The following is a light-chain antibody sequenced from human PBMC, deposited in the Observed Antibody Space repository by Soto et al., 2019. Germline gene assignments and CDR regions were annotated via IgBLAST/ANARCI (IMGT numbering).Light chain of an antibody. V-gene: IGKV3-20*01. CDR3: QQYGRSPYT. CDR1: QTASSSH. Sequence: EIVLTQSPGALSLSPGERATLSCRASQTASSSHLAWYQQKPGQAPRLLIYDASSRDTGISDRFSGSGSGTDFTLTISSLESEDFAVYYCQQYGRSPYTFGQGTKVDIK. J-gene: IGKJ2*01. CDR2: DAS.